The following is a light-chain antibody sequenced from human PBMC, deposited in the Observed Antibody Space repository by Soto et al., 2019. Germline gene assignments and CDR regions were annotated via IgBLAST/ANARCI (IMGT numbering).Light chain of an antibody. V-gene: IGLV2-14*01. CDR1: SSDIGAYNY. Sequence: QSALTQPPSASGSPGQSVTISCTGTSSDIGAYNYVSWYQQHPGKVPKLMIYEVTNRPSGLSNRFSGSKSGNTASLTISGLQAEDEAEYFCSSYSSTSTLYVFGTGTKVTVL. CDR3: SSYSSTSTLYV. J-gene: IGLJ1*01. CDR2: EVT.